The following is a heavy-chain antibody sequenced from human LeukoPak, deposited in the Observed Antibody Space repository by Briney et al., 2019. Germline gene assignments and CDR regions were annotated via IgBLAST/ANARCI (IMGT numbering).Heavy chain of an antibody. J-gene: IGHJ4*02. CDR3: ARLAVGLDY. Sequence: SETLSLTCTVSGGSISSSSYYWGWIRQPPGKGLEWIGSIYYSGSTYSNPSLKSRVTISVDTSKNQFSLKLSSVTAADTAVYYCARLAVGLDYWGQGTLVTVSS. D-gene: IGHD6-19*01. CDR1: GGSISSSSYY. V-gene: IGHV4-39*01. CDR2: IYYSGST.